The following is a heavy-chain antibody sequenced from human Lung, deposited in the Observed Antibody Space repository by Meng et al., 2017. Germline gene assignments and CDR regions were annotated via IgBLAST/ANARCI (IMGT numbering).Heavy chain of an antibody. D-gene: IGHD4-11*01. Sequence: VHLLRWGAGLCNPTETLSFICVVSGGCFSDYDWSWIRQPPGKGLVWIGEINHSGSTNYNPSLESRATISVDTSQNNLSLKLSSVTAADSAVYYCARGSTTMAHDFDYWGQGTLVTVSS. CDR3: ARGSTTMAHDFDY. V-gene: IGHV4-34*01. CDR2: INHSGST. CDR1: GGCFSDYD. J-gene: IGHJ4*02.